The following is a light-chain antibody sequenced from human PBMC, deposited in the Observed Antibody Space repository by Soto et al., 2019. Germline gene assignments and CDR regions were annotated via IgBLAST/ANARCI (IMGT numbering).Light chain of an antibody. CDR1: QSISSW. CDR2: DAS. V-gene: IGKV1-5*01. CDR3: QQYNSYPLT. Sequence: DIQMTQSPSTLSASVGDGVSITCRARQSISSWLAWYQQKPGKAPKLLIYDASSLESGVPSRFSGSGSGTEFTLTISSLQPDDFATYYCQQYNSYPLTFGGGTKVDI. J-gene: IGKJ4*01.